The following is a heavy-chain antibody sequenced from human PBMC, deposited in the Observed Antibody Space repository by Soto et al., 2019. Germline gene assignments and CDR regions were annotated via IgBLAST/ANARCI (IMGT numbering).Heavy chain of an antibody. J-gene: IGHJ4*02. CDR3: ARAGYSYGYFDY. V-gene: IGHV4-34*01. Sequence: SETLSLTCAVYGGSFSGYYWSWIRQPPGKGLEWIGEINHRGSTNYNPALKSRVTISVDTSKNQFSLKLSYVTAADTAVYYCARAGYSYGYFDYWGQGTLVTVYS. CDR1: GGSFSGYY. CDR2: INHRGST. D-gene: IGHD5-18*01.